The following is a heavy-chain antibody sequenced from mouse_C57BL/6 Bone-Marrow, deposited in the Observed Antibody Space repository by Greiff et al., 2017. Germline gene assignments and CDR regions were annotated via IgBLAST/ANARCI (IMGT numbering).Heavy chain of an antibody. Sequence: QVQLQQPGAELVKPGASVKLSCKASGYTFTSYWMHWVKQRPGQGLEWIGMIHPNSGSTNYNEKFKSKATLTVDKSSSTAYMQLSSLTSEDSAVYYCARPPATVQFAYWGQGTLVTVSA. CDR2: IHPNSGST. V-gene: IGHV1-64*01. CDR3: ARPPATVQFAY. D-gene: IGHD1-1*01. CDR1: GYTFTSYW. J-gene: IGHJ3*01.